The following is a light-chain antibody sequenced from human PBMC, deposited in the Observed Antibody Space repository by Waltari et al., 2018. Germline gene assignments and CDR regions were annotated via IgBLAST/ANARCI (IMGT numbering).Light chain of an antibody. CDR1: NLGAKH. CDR3: QAWDSTTRV. V-gene: IGLV3-1*01. J-gene: IGLJ3*02. CDR2: QDN. Sequence: SYELTQPPSVSVSPGQTASITCPGDNLGAKHACWYQRKPGQSPVLLIYQDNKRPSGIPGRFSGSNSGNTATLTISGTQALDEADYYCQAWDSTTRVFGGGTKLTVI.